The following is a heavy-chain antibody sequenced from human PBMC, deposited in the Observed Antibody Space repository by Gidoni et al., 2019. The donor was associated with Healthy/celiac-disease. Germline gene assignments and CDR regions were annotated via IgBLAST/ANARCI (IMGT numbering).Heavy chain of an antibody. J-gene: IGHJ6*02. V-gene: IGHV3-49*05. CDR2: IRSKAYGGTT. Sequence: EVQLVESGGGLVKPGRSLRLSCTASVFTVGDYAMSWFRQAPGKGLEWVGFIRSKAYGGTTEYAASVKGRFTISRDDSKSIAYLQMNSLKTEDTAVYYCTTIGNYYYYGMDVWGQGTTVTVSS. CDR1: VFTVGDYA. CDR3: TTIGNYYYYGMDV.